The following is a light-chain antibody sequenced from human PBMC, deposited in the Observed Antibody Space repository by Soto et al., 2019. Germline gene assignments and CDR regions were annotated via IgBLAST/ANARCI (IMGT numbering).Light chain of an antibody. J-gene: IGLJ3*02. CDR2: RTN. CDR1: SGSVSTSYY. Sequence: QTVVTQEPSFSVSPGRTVTLTCGLSSGSVSTSYYPSWYQQTPGQSPRTLIYRTNTRSSGVPDRFSGSILGNKAALTITGAQADDESDYYCVLYMGSGIWVFGGGTKLTFL. V-gene: IGLV8-61*01. CDR3: VLYMGSGIWV.